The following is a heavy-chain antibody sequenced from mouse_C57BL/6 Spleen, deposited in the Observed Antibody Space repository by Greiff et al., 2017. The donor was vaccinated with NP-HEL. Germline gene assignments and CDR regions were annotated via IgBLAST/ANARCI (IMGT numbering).Heavy chain of an antibody. CDR1: GYTFTSYW. D-gene: IGHD2-5*01. CDR3: ARGGSNYGGFAY. V-gene: IGHV1-50*01. CDR2: IDPSDSYT. J-gene: IGHJ3*01. Sequence: QVQLQQPGAELVKPGASVKLSCKASGYTFTSYWMQWVKQRPGQGLEWIGEIDPSDSYTNYNQKFKGKATLTVDTSSSTAYMQLSSLTSEDSAVYYCARGGSNYGGFAYWGQGTLVTVSA.